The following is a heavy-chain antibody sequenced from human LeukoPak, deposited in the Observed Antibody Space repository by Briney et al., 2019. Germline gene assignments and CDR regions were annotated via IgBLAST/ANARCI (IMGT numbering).Heavy chain of an antibody. CDR3: AKDTSYGDYWFDY. CDR2: ISYDGSNK. CDR1: GFTLSSYG. D-gene: IGHD4-17*01. V-gene: IGHV3-30*18. J-gene: IGHJ4*02. Sequence: GRSLRLSCAASGFTLSSYGMHWVRQAPGKGLEWVAVISYDGSNKYYADSVKGRFTISRDNSKNTLYLQMNSLRAGDTAVYYCAKDTSYGDYWFDYWGQGTLVTVSS.